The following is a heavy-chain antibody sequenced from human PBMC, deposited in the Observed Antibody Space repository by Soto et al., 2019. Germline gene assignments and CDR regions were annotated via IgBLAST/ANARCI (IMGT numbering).Heavy chain of an antibody. CDR2: IYYSGST. V-gene: IGHV4-59*01. D-gene: IGHD3-10*01. Sequence: PSETLSLTCTVSGGSISSYYWSWIRQPPGKGLEWIGCIYYSGSTNYNPSLKSRVTISVDTSKNQFSLKLSSVTAADTAVYYCARGSPHYYGSGSSIWGQGTLVTVSS. CDR1: GGSISSYY. J-gene: IGHJ4*02. CDR3: ARGSPHYYGSGSSI.